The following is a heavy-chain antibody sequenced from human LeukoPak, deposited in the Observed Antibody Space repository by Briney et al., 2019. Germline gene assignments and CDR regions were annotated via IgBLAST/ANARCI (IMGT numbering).Heavy chain of an antibody. CDR1: GFTFSSYA. V-gene: IGHV3-23*01. CDR2: ISGSGGST. CDR3: AKDSSSWFWASPHY. Sequence: GGSLRLSCAASGFTFSSYAMSWVHQAPGKGLEWVSAISGSGGSTYYADSVKSRFTISRDNSKNTLYLQMNSLRAEDTAVYYCAKDSSSWFWASPHYWGQGTLVTVSS. J-gene: IGHJ4*02. D-gene: IGHD6-13*01.